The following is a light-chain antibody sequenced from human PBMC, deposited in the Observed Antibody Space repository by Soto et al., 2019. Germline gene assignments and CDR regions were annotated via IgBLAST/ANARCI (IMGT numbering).Light chain of an antibody. CDR1: SSDVGTSKY. V-gene: IGLV2-8*01. CDR2: EVN. J-gene: IGLJ2*01. Sequence: QSALTQPPSASGSPGQSVTISCTGTSSDVGTSKYVSWYRQHPGKAPKLLIYEVNKRPSGVPDRFSGSKSGTTSSLTVSGLQAEDAADYYCSSSAGTKNMVFGGGTKLTVL. CDR3: SSSAGTKNMV.